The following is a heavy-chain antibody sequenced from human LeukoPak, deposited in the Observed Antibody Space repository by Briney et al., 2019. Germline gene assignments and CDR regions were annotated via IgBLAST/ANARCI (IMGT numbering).Heavy chain of an antibody. V-gene: IGHV1-2*02. CDR1: GYTFTGYY. CDR3: ARGGSMHYDSSGYYMS. D-gene: IGHD3-22*01. Sequence: ASVKVSCKASGYTFTGYYMHWVRQAPGQGLEWMGWINPNSGGTNYAQKFQGRVTMTRDTSISTAYMELSRLRSDDTAVYYCARGGSMHYDSSGYYMSWGQGTLVTVSS. CDR2: INPNSGGT. J-gene: IGHJ4*02.